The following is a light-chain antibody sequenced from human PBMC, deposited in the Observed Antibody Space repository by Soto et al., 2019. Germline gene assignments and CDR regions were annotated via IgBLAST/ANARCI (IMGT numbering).Light chain of an antibody. CDR3: SSYTSSGTYVI. J-gene: IGLJ2*01. V-gene: IGLV2-14*03. CDR2: DVS. CDR1: SSDIGGYNY. Sequence: QSALTQPASVSGSPGQSITISCTGTSSDIGGYNYVSWYQQHPGKAPKLIIYDVSTRPSGVSNRFSGSKSGNTASLTISGLQAEDEADYYCSSYTSSGTYVIIGGGTKLTVL.